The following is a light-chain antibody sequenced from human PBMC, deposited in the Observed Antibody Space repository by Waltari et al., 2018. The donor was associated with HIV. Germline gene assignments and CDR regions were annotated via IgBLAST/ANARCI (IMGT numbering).Light chain of an antibody. CDR1: QSVANNY. CDR3: QQFSDAPLT. J-gene: IGKJ4*01. V-gene: IGKV3-20*01. Sequence: EIVLTQSPGTLSLSPGARVTLSCRASQSVANNYLAWYQQKPGQAPRLLIYGVSNRATGIPDRFSGGGSGTDFSLTISRLEPEDFGVYFCQQFSDAPLTFGGGTKVEIK. CDR2: GVS.